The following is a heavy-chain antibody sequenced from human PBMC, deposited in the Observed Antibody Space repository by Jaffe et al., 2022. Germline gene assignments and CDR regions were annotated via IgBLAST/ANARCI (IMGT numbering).Heavy chain of an antibody. D-gene: IGHD4-17*01. CDR3: ASSPFDDYGDHEGAFDI. V-gene: IGHV4-34*01. Sequence: QVQLQQWGAGLLKPSETLSLTCAVYGGSFSGYYWSWIRQPPGKGLEWIGEINHSGSTNYNPSLKSRVTISVDTSKNQFSLKLSSVTAADTAVYYCASSPFDDYGDHEGAFDIWGQGTMVTVSS. CDR2: INHSGST. J-gene: IGHJ3*02. CDR1: GGSFSGYY.